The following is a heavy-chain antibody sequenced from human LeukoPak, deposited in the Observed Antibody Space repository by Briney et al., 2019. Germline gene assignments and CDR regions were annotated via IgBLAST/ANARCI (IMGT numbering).Heavy chain of an antibody. CDR2: ISGSGGNT. D-gene: IGHD6-13*01. CDR1: GFTFSSYA. J-gene: IGHJ4*02. CDR3: AKDQRSGWYGYSDY. Sequence: GGSLRLSCAASGFTFSSYAMSWVRQAPGKGLEWVSAISGSGGNTYYADSVKGRFTISRDNSKNTLYLQMNSLRAEDTAVYYCAKDQRSGWYGYSDYWGQGTLVTVSS. V-gene: IGHV3-23*01.